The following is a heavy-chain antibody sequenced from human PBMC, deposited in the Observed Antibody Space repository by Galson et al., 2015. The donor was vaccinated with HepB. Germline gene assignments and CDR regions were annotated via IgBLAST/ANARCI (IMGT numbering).Heavy chain of an antibody. CDR3: ARVDIAVAGTVDY. V-gene: IGHV3-7*03. Sequence: SLRLSCAASGFTFSSYWMSWVRQAPGKGLEWVANIKQDGSEKYYVDSVKGRFTISRDNAKNSLYLQMNSLRAEDTAVYYCARVDIAVAGTVDYWGQGTLVTVSS. CDR2: IKQDGSEK. CDR1: GFTFSSYW. D-gene: IGHD6-19*01. J-gene: IGHJ4*02.